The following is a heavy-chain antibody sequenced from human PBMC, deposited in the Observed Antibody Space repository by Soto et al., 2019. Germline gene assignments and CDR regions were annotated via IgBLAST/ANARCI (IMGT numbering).Heavy chain of an antibody. CDR1: GGSISSYY. D-gene: IGHD3-22*01. J-gene: IGHJ5*02. V-gene: IGHV4-59*01. CDR3: VRTGYYYDSSGYYYLSWFDP. CDR2: IYYSGST. Sequence: SETLSLTCTVSGGSISSYYWSWIRQPPGKGLEWIGYIYYSGSTNYNPSLKSRVTISVDTSKNQFSLKLSSVTAADTAVYYCVRTGYYYDSSGYYYLSWFDPWGQGTLVTVSS.